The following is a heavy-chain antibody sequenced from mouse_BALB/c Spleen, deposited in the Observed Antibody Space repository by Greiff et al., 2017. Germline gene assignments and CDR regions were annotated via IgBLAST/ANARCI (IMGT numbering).Heavy chain of an antibody. CDR3: ASTTVVAYYFDY. Sequence: EVQLQQSGAELVRPGALVKLSCKASGFNIKDYYMHWVKQRPEQGLEWIGWIDPENGNTIYDPKFQGKASITADTSSNTAYLQLSSLTSEDTAVYYCASTTVVAYYFDYWGQVTTLTVSS. CDR1: GFNIKDYY. D-gene: IGHD1-1*01. V-gene: IGHV14-1*02. CDR2: IDPENGNT. J-gene: IGHJ2*01.